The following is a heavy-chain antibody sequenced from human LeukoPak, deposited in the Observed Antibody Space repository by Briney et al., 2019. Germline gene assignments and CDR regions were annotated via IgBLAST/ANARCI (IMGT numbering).Heavy chain of an antibody. Sequence: SETLSLTCIVSGGSISNSYWSWLRQPPGKGLQWIGYICYSGSTNYNPSLKSRVTISGDTSRNQFSLKLSSVTAADTAVYYCARTLYSRGFYTVDYWGQGTLVTVSS. V-gene: IGHV4-59*08. CDR2: ICYSGST. D-gene: IGHD3-3*01. J-gene: IGHJ4*02. CDR1: GGSISNSY. CDR3: ARTLYSRGFYTVDY.